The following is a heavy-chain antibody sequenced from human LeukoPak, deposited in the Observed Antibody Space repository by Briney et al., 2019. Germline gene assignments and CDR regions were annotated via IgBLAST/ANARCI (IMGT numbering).Heavy chain of an antibody. D-gene: IGHD3-9*01. CDR2: ISAYNGNT. J-gene: IGHJ3*01. Sequence: ASVKVSCKASGYTFTSYGISWVRQAPGQGLEWMGWISAYNGNTNYAQKLQGRVTMTTDTSTSTAYMELRSLRSDDTAVYYCATYYDILTGYYHAFDFWGQGTVVTVSS. CDR1: GYTFTSYG. V-gene: IGHV1-18*01. CDR3: ATYYDILTGYYHAFDF.